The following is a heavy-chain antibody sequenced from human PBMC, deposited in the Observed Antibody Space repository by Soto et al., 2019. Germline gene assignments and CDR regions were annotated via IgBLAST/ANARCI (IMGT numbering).Heavy chain of an antibody. J-gene: IGHJ5*02. CDR3: ARETITMVRGVIENWFDP. CDR2: IYYIGST. CDR1: GGSISSGDYY. Sequence: QVQLQESGPGLVKPSQTLSLTCTVSGGSISSGDYYWSWIRKPPGKGLEWIGYIYYIGSTYYNPSLKSRVTISVDTSKNQFSLKLSSVTAADTAVYYCARETITMVRGVIENWFDPWGQGTLVTVSS. V-gene: IGHV4-30-4*01. D-gene: IGHD3-10*01.